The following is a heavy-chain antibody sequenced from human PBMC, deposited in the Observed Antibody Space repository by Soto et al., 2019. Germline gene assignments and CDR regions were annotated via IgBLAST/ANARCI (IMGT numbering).Heavy chain of an antibody. V-gene: IGHV1-18*04. Sequence: ASVKVSCKASGYTFTSYGISWVRQAPGQGLEWTGWISAYNGNTNYAQKLQGRVTMTTDTSTSTAYMELRSLRPDDTAVYYCARDLYGSGDSDAFDIWGQGTMVTVSS. D-gene: IGHD3-10*01. J-gene: IGHJ3*02. CDR2: ISAYNGNT. CDR3: ARDLYGSGDSDAFDI. CDR1: GYTFTSYG.